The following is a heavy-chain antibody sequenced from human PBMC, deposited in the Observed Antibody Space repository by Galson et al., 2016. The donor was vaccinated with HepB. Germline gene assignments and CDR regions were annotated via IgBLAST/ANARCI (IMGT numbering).Heavy chain of an antibody. CDR1: GST. CDR3: AGLYGSGNYYWFDP. V-gene: IGHV1-18*01. Sequence: SVKVSCKASGSTITWVRQAPGQGLEWMGWIRGNNGHTDYAQKFQGRVTMTTDISTTTAYMELRSLRSDDTAVYYCAGLYGSGNYYWFDPWGQGTLVTVSS. J-gene: IGHJ5*02. D-gene: IGHD3-10*01. CDR2: IRGNNGHT.